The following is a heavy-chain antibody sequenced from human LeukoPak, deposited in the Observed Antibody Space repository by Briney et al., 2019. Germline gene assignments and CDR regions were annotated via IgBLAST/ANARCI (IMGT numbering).Heavy chain of an antibody. Sequence: GGSLRLSCAASGFTFSDYSMHWVRQAPGKGLEWVAVISYEGSNEYYADSVKGRFTISRDNSKNTLYLQMTSLRAEDTAVYYCAKDGIRYYYDSSGYYGDYWGQGTLVTVSS. J-gene: IGHJ4*02. D-gene: IGHD3-22*01. CDR2: ISYEGSNE. CDR1: GFTFSDYS. V-gene: IGHV3-30*18. CDR3: AKDGIRYYYDSSGYYGDY.